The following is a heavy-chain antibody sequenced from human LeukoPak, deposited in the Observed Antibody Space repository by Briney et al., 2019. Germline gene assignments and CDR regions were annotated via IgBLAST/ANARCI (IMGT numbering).Heavy chain of an antibody. CDR3: ARDGSIAVKNWFDP. V-gene: IGHV3-21*01. D-gene: IGHD6-19*01. Sequence: GGSLRLSCAASGVTFSSYGMTWGRHAPREGLEWVSSVSTSGGDTYNADSVKGRFTISTENAKNSLYMHMNRLRAEDTAVYSCARDGSIAVKNWFDPWGQGTLVTVSS. CDR2: VSTSGGDT. J-gene: IGHJ5*02. CDR1: GVTFSSYG.